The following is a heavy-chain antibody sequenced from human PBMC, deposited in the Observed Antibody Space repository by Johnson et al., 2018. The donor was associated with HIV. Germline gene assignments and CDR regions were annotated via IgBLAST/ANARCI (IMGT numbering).Heavy chain of an antibody. Sequence: VQLVESGGGLVKPGGSLRLSCAASGFTVSSNYMSWVRQAPGKGLEWVSVIYSGGSTYYADSVKGRFTISRDNSKNTLYLQMNSLRAEDTAVYYCARGGSCYNAHFDIWGQGTMVTVSS. CDR2: IYSGGST. CDR3: ARGGSCYNAHFDI. D-gene: IGHD2-15*01. V-gene: IGHV3-66*01. CDR1: GFTVSSNY. J-gene: IGHJ3*02.